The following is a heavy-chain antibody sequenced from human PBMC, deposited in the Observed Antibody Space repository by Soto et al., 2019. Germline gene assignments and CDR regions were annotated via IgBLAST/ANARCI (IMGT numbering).Heavy chain of an antibody. Sequence: GGSLRLSCAASEFTFNNFWMTWVRQAPGKGLECVANINQDGSEKYYVNSVKGRFTISRDNAKNSLYLQMNSLRAEDTAIYYCAKGGPYYYYGMDVWGQGTTVTVSS. J-gene: IGHJ6*02. D-gene: IGHD2-15*01. CDR2: INQDGSEK. V-gene: IGHV3-7*03. CDR3: AKGGPYYYYGMDV. CDR1: EFTFNNFW.